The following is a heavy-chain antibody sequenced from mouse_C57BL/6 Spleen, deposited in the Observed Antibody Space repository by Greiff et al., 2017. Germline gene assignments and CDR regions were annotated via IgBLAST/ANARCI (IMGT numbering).Heavy chain of an antibody. CDR2: IDPSDSYT. Sequence: QLQQPGAELVKPGASVKLSCKASGYTFTSYWMQWVKQRPGQGLEWIGEIDPSDSYTNYNQKFKGKATLTVDTSSSTAYMQLSSLTSEDSAVYYCARELGNYWGQGTTLTVSS. D-gene: IGHD4-1*01. V-gene: IGHV1-50*01. CDR3: ARELGNY. J-gene: IGHJ2*01. CDR1: GYTFTSYW.